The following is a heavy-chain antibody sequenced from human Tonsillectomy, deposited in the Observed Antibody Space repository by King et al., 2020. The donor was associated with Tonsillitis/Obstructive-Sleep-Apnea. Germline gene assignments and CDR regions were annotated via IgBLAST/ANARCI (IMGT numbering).Heavy chain of an antibody. V-gene: IGHV1-2*02. D-gene: IGHD6-13*01. J-gene: IGHJ3*02. Sequence: VQLVESGAEVKKPGASVKVSCKASGYTFTGYYMHWVRQAPGQGLEWMGWINPNSGGTNYAQKFRGRVTMTRDTSISTAYMELSRLRSDDTAVYYCASTHSYTSSWIDAFDIWGQGTMVTVSS. CDR3: ASTHSYTSSWIDAFDI. CDR2: INPNSGGT. CDR1: GYTFTGYY.